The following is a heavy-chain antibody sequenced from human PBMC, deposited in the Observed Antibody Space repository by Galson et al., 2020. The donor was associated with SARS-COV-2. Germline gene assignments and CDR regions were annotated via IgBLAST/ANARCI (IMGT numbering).Heavy chain of an antibody. CDR3: VKGRIVASSPDY. V-gene: IGHV3-64D*08. Sequence: GGSLRLSCSASGFTFSSYAMHWVRQAPGPGLEFVSAISGSGDSTYHADSVKGRFTISRDNSKNILYLQMSSLRGDDTAIYYCVKGRIVASSPDYWGQGTLVAVSS. J-gene: IGHJ4*02. CDR1: GFTFSSYA. D-gene: IGHD6-6*01. CDR2: ISGSGDST.